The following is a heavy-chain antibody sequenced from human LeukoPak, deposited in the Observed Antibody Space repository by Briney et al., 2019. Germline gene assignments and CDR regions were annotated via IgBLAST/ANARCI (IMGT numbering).Heavy chain of an antibody. D-gene: IGHD6-13*01. Sequence: AGRSLRLSCAAPGFTFSSYGMHWVRQAPGKGLDWVAFISYDGSNKYYADSVKGRLTISRDNSKNTLYLQMNSLRAEDTAVYYCARDQIAAAGTGLDYWGQGTLVTVSS. CDR2: ISYDGSNK. J-gene: IGHJ4*02. V-gene: IGHV3-30*03. CDR1: GFTFSSYG. CDR3: ARDQIAAAGTGLDY.